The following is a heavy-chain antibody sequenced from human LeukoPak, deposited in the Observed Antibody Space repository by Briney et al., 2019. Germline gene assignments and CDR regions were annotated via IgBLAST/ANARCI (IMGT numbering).Heavy chain of an antibody. V-gene: IGHV4-4*07. CDR1: GGSISSYY. D-gene: IGHD1-26*01. CDR3: ARENSGSYREFDY. Sequence: SETLSLTCTVSGGSISSYYWSWIRQPAGKGLEWIGRIYTSGSTNYNASLKSRVSMSVDTSKNQFSLKLSSVAAADTAVFYCARENSGSYREFDYWGQGTLVTVSS. CDR2: IYTSGST. J-gene: IGHJ4*02.